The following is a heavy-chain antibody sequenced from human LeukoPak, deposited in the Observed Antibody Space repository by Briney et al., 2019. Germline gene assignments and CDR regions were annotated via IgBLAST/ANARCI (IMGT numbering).Heavy chain of an antibody. CDR3: AKSINNYGDINYFDY. CDR1: GFTFSSYV. V-gene: IGHV3-23*01. J-gene: IGHJ4*02. Sequence: GGSLRLSCAASGFTFSSYVMSWVRQAPGKGLEWVSAISGSGGSTYYADSVKGRFTISRDNSKNTLYLQMNSLRAEDTAVYYCAKSINNYGDINYFDYWGQGTLVTVSS. D-gene: IGHD4-17*01. CDR2: ISGSGGST.